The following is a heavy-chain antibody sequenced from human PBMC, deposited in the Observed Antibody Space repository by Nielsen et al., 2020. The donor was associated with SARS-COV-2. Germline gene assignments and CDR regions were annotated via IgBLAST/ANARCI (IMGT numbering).Heavy chain of an antibody. CDR1: GFTFSSYS. CDR2: ISSSSSTI. CDR3: ARDLGYSRTNWFDP. V-gene: IGHV3-48*01. Sequence: GESLKISCAASGFTFSSYSMNWVRQAPGKGLEWVSYISSSSSTIYYADSVKGRFTISRDNAKNSLYLQMNSLRAEDTAVYYCARDLGYSRTNWFDPWGQGTLVTVSS. J-gene: IGHJ5*02. D-gene: IGHD6-13*01.